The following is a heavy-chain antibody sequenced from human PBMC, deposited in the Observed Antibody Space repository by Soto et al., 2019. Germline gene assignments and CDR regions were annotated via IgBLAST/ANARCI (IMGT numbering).Heavy chain of an antibody. J-gene: IGHJ6*02. CDR2: ISSSRTT. D-gene: IGHD2-21*02. CDR1: GFTFSDYY. CDR3: ARDERRQGRDNYYYYGMDV. Sequence: QVQLVESGGGLVTPGGSLRLSCAASGFTFSDYYMSWIRQAPGKGLEWVSYISSSRTTYYADSVKGRFTISRDNAKNSLYLQMNSLRAEDMAVYYCARDERRQGRDNYYYYGMDVWGQGTTVTVSS. V-gene: IGHV3-11*01.